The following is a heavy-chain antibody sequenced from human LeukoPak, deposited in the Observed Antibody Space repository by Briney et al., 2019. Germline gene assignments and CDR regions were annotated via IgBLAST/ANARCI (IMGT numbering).Heavy chain of an antibody. CDR1: DGSITTYY. J-gene: IGHJ4*02. D-gene: IGHD5-18*01. Sequence: SETLSLTCSVSDGSITTYYWSWIRQPAGKGLEWIGRIYTSGSTNSNPSLKSRVTMSVDTSKNQFSLKLSSVTAADTAVYYCARVDTASLFDYWGQGTLVTVSS. V-gene: IGHV4-4*07. CDR3: ARVDTASLFDY. CDR2: IYTSGST.